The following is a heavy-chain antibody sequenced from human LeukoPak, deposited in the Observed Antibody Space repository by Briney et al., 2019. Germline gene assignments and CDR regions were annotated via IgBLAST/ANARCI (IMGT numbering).Heavy chain of an antibody. CDR3: AKEILRFDL. CDR2: IHPNTGNP. CDR1: GNTFTDYA. V-gene: IGHV7-4-1*02. Sequence: GASVKVSCKASGNTFTDYAMNWVRQAPGQGLEWMGWIHPNTGNPTYAQGFTGRFVFSLDASVSTAYLQISSLKAEDTAIYHCAKEILRFDLWGQGTMVTVSS. J-gene: IGHJ3*01.